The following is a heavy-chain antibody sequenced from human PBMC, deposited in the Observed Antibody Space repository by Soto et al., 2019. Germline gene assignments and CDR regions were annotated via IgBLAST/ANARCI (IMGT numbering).Heavy chain of an antibody. CDR2: ISGSGGNT. D-gene: IGHD2-15*01. J-gene: IGHJ6*02. Sequence: GSLRLSCAASGFTFSSFAVNWVRQSPGKGLEWVSGISGSGGNTYYADSVKGRFTIARDNSKNTLSLQMNSLRAEDTGLYYCAKGGDDCSGGTCYYFYYGMDVWGQGTTVTVSS. CDR1: GFTFSSFA. CDR3: AKGGDDCSGGTCYYFYYGMDV. V-gene: IGHV3-23*01.